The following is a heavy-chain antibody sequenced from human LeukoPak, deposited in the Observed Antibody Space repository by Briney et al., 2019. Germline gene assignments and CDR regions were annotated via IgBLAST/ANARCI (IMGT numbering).Heavy chain of an antibody. J-gene: IGHJ3*02. CDR1: GFTFDDYA. Sequence: GRSLRLSCAASGFTFDDYAMHWVRQAPGKGLEWVSGISWSSVTIVYADSVKGRFTISRDNAKNSLYLQMNSLRAEDMALYYCAKDEFVASDFTGAFDIWGQGTMVTVSS. V-gene: IGHV3-9*03. CDR2: ISWSSVTI. CDR3: AKDEFVASDFTGAFDI. D-gene: IGHD2-8*02.